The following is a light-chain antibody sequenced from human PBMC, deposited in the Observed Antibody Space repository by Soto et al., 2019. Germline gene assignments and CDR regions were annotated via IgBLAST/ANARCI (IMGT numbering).Light chain of an antibody. V-gene: IGKV1-5*03. Sequence: DIQMTQSPSTLSASVGDSVTITCRASQSISSWLAWYQQKPGRAPKVVIYKASTLESGVPSRFSGSGTGTEFTLTISSLQPEDSATYYCQQYHSYVWTFGQGTKVEIK. CDR2: KAS. CDR1: QSISSW. CDR3: QQYHSYVWT. J-gene: IGKJ1*01.